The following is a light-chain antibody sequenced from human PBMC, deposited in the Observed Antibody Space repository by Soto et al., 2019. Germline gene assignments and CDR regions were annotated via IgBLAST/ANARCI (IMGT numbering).Light chain of an antibody. Sequence: QSVLTQPASVSGSPGQSVTISCTGTSSDVGGYNYVSWYQQHPGKAPKLMIYEVSNRPSGVSNRFSGSKSGNTASLTISGLQAEDEADYYCSSYTSRSHVIVFGTGTKLTVL. CDR1: SSDVGGYNY. J-gene: IGLJ1*01. CDR2: EVS. CDR3: SSYTSRSHVIV. V-gene: IGLV2-14*01.